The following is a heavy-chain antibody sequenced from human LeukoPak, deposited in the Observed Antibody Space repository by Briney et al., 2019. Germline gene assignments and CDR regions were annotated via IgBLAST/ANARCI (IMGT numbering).Heavy chain of an antibody. J-gene: IGHJ2*01. D-gene: IGHD6-19*01. CDR2: IYYTGSA. V-gene: IGHV4-30-2*01. Sequence: SQTLSLTCAVSGGSISSGGYSWSWIRQPQGKGLEWIGYIYYTGSANYNPSLKSPVTISVDPSKNQFSLKLSSVTAADTAVYYCAREGVAGTPWWYFDLWGRGTLVTVSS. CDR1: GGSISSGGYS. CDR3: AREGVAGTPWWYFDL.